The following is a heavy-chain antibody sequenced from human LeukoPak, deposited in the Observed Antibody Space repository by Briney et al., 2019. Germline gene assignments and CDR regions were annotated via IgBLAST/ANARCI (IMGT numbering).Heavy chain of an antibody. D-gene: IGHD3-9*01. CDR3: AAAADILTGYFPFDY. CDR1: GFTFSSYS. V-gene: IGHV3-21*01. J-gene: IGHJ4*02. Sequence: GGSLRLSCAASGFTFSSYSMNWVRQAPGKGLEWVSSISSSSSYIYYADSVKGRFTISRDNAKNSLYLQMNSLRAEDTAVYYCAAAADILTGYFPFDYWGQGTLVTVSS. CDR2: ISSSSSYI.